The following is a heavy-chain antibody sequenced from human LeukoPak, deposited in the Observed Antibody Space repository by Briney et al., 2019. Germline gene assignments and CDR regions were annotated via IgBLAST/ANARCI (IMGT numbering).Heavy chain of an antibody. CDR2: IIPIFGTA. D-gene: IGHD5/OR15-5a*01. CDR3: ASHFYYSYHFDY. V-gene: IGHV1-69*05. CDR1: GGTFSSYA. J-gene: IGHJ4*02. Sequence: SVKVSCKASGGTFSSYAISWVRQAPGQGLEWMGGIIPIFGTANYAQKFQGRVTITTDESTSTAYMELSSVRSEDTAVYYCASHFYYSYHFDYWGQGTLVTVSS.